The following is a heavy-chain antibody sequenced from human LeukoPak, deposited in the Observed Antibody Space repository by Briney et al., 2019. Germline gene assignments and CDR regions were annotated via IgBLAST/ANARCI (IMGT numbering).Heavy chain of an antibody. D-gene: IGHD6-13*01. J-gene: IGHJ4*02. Sequence: SGPTLVKPTQTLTLTCTFSGFSLSTNGVGVGWIRQPPGEALEWLTLIYWDDDKRYNPSLKSRLTVTKDVSKNQVVLTLTNMDPVDTATYYCAHRLTGYNSNWYHGYFDYWGREPWSPSP. V-gene: IGHV2-5*02. CDR1: GFSLSTNGVG. CDR3: AHRLTGYNSNWYHGYFDY. CDR2: IYWDDDK.